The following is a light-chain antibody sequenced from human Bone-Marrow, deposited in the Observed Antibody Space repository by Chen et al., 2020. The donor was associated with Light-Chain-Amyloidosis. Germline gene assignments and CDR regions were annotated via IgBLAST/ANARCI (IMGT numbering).Light chain of an antibody. J-gene: IGKJ3*01. Sequence: EIVLTQSPGTLSVSPGERATLSCRASQSLSSSYLAWYRPKPGQAPRLLIYAASSRATGIPDRFSGRGSGTDFTLTISRLEPEDFAVYYCQQYGSSPGTFGPGTKVDIK. V-gene: IGKV3-20*01. CDR1: QSLSSSY. CDR2: AAS. CDR3: QQYGSSPGT.